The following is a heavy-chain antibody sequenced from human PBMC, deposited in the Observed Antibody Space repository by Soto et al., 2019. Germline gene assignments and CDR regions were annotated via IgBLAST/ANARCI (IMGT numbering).Heavy chain of an antibody. J-gene: IGHJ4*01. CDR3: AKDRYLDHDSRGYLFDN. Sequence: EVQLLESGGDLIQPGGSLRLSCAASGFTFNIYAMTWVRQAPGKGLEWVSAISRYGDFTYYADSVEGRFTISRDNSKNTLYLQITSLRAEDTAVYYCAKDRYLDHDSRGYLFDNWGHETLVTVSS. CDR2: ISRYGDFT. V-gene: IGHV3-23*01. CDR1: GFTFNIYA. D-gene: IGHD3-22*01.